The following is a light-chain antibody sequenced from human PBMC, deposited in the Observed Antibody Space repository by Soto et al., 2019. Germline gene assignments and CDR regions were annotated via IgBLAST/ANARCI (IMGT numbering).Light chain of an antibody. CDR2: KIS. Sequence: DIVLTQTPLSSPVTLGQPASISCRSNRSLVHSDGNTYLNWLQQRPGQPPRLLIYKISNRLSGVPDRFSGSGAGTDFTLKISRVEAEDVGIYYCMQATQFPVTFGPGTKVDVK. V-gene: IGKV2-24*01. CDR1: RSLVHSDGNTY. J-gene: IGKJ3*01. CDR3: MQATQFPVT.